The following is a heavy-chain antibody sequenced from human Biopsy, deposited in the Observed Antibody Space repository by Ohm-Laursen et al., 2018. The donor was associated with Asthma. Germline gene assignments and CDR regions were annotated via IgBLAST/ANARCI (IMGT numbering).Heavy chain of an antibody. D-gene: IGHD6-19*01. V-gene: IGHV4-59*08. J-gene: IGHJ6*02. CDR2: VYYSGST. CDR1: GGSINNFY. CDR3: VRQSGYRSGWPKLLFVYYGMDV. Sequence: SQTLSLTCTVSGGSINNFYWSWIRQPPGKGLESIGHVYYSGSTNYNPSLKSRVTISLDASKNEFSLRLTYVTAADTAQYYCVRQSGYRSGWPKLLFVYYGMDVWGPGTTVTVSS.